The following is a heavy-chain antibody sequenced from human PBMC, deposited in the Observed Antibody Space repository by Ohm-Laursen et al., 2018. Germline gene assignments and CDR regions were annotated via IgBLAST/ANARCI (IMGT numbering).Heavy chain of an antibody. J-gene: IGHJ6*02. V-gene: IGHV3-74*01. CDR3: ARGDVDIVATNVYYYYGMDV. Sequence: SLRLSCTASGFTFSSYWMHWVRQAPGKGLVWASRINSDGSSTSYADSVKGRFTISRDNAKNTLYLQMNSLRAEDTAVYYCARGDVDIVATNVYYYYGMDVWGQGTTVTVSS. CDR2: INSDGSST. CDR1: GFTFSSYW. D-gene: IGHD5-12*01.